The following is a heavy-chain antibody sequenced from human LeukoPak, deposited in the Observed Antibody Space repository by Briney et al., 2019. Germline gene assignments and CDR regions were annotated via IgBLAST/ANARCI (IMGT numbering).Heavy chain of an antibody. CDR1: GYTFTSYD. CDR2: MNPNSGNT. D-gene: IGHD3-10*01. Sequence: ASVKVSCKASGYTFTSYDINWVRQATGQGLEWMGWMNPNSGNTGYAQKFQGRVTMTRNTSISTAYMELSSLRSEDTAVYYCAIDGSGTQEENWFDPWGQGTLVTVSS. CDR3: AIDGSGTQEENWFDP. J-gene: IGHJ5*02. V-gene: IGHV1-8*01.